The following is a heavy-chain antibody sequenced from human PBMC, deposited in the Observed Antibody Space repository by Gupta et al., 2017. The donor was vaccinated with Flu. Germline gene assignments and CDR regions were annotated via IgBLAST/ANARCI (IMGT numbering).Heavy chain of an antibody. CDR1: GASISRYY. J-gene: IGHJ4*02. D-gene: IGHD4-17*01. V-gene: IGHV4-59*08. Sequence: QVHLQESGPGLVKPSETLSLSCTVSGASISRYYWSWIRQSPTKGLEWIGYIYSSGGSNYNPSLKSRVTMSVDTSKNQFSLKLSSVTAADTALYYCARHSAGDYDDSLHFDFWGQGTLVTVSS. CDR2: IYSSGGS. CDR3: ARHSAGDYDDSLHFDF.